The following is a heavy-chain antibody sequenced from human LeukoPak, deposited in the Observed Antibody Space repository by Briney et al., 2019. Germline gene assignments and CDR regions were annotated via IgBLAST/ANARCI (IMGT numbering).Heavy chain of an antibody. CDR1: GYTFTDYY. Sequence: ASVKVSCKASGYTFTDYYIHWVRQAPGQGLEWMGWINPNSGETNYAQKFQGRVTMTRDTSISTAYMELSRLRSDDTALYYCARDRGAAARLVNWFDPWGQGTLVTVSS. J-gene: IGHJ5*02. D-gene: IGHD6-6*01. CDR2: INPNSGET. V-gene: IGHV1-2*02. CDR3: ARDRGAAARLVNWFDP.